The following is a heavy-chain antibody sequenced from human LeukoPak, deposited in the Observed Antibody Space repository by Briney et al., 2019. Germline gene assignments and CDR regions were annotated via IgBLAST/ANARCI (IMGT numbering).Heavy chain of an antibody. CDR3: ARSRGYSYAQDY. V-gene: IGHV4-39*01. J-gene: IGHJ4*02. Sequence: SXXLSLTCTVSGGSISVYTAYSWGWIRQPPGKGLEWIGGIFSSGITYYNPSLKSRVTISVDTSKNQFSLKLSSATAADTAVYFCARSRGYSYAQDYWGQGTLVTVSS. CDR1: GGSISVYTAYS. D-gene: IGHD5-18*01. CDR2: IFSSGIT.